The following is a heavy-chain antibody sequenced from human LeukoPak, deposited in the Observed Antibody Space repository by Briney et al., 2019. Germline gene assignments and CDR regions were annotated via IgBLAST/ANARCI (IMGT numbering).Heavy chain of an antibody. CDR3: ARGGRGYSLYYFDY. Sequence: GGSLRLSCAASGFTFSSYSMNWVRQAPGKGLEWVSSISSSSSYIYYADSVKGRFTISRDNAKNSLYLQMNSLRAEDTAVHYCARGGRGYSLYYFDYWGQGTLVTVSS. CDR2: ISSSSSYI. V-gene: IGHV3-21*01. J-gene: IGHJ4*02. CDR1: GFTFSSYS. D-gene: IGHD5-18*01.